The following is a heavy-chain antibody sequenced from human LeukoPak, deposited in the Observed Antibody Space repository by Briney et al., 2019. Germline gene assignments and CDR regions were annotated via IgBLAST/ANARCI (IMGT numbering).Heavy chain of an antibody. D-gene: IGHD1-26*01. CDR3: AILGSYLGRRAFDI. Sequence: GGSLRLSCAASGFTFSSYSMNWVRQAPGKGLEWVSSISSSSSYIYYADSVKGRFTISRDNAKNSLYLQMNSLRAEDTAAYYCAILGSYLGRRAFDIWGQGTMVTVSS. J-gene: IGHJ3*02. CDR1: GFTFSSYS. V-gene: IGHV3-21*01. CDR2: ISSSSSYI.